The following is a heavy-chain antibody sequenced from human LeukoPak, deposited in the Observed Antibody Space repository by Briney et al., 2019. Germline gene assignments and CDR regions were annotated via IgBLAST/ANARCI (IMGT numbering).Heavy chain of an antibody. CDR2: IYYSGST. V-gene: IGHV4-39*01. CDR3: ARHRAKQVLRFLEWYTHSNWFDP. Sequence: SETLSLTCTVSGGSISSSSYYWGWIRQPPGKGLEWIGGIYYSGSTYYNPSLKSRVTISVDTSKNQFSLKLSSVTAADTAVYYCARHRAKQVLRFLEWYTHSNWFDPWGQGTLVTVSS. D-gene: IGHD3-3*01. CDR1: GGSISSSSYY. J-gene: IGHJ5*02.